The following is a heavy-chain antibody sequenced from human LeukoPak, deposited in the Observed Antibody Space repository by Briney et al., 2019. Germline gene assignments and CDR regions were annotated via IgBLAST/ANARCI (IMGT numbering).Heavy chain of an antibody. Sequence: PSGTLSLTCTVSGGSISSYYWSWIRQPPGKGLEWIGYIYYSGSTNYNPSLKSRVTISVDTSKNQFSLKLSSVTAADTAVYYCARAAVGAHHFDYWGQGTLVTVSS. CDR1: GGSISSYY. CDR3: ARAAVGAHHFDY. D-gene: IGHD1-26*01. CDR2: IYYSGST. J-gene: IGHJ4*02. V-gene: IGHV4-59*01.